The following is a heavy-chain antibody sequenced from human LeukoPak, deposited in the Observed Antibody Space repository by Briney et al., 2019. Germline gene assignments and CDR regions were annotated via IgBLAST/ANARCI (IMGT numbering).Heavy chain of an antibody. J-gene: IGHJ6*03. Sequence: PSETLSLTCAVYGGSFSGYYWSWIRQPPGKGREWIGEINHSGSTNYNPSLKSRVTISVDTSKNQFSLKLSSVTAADTAVYYCARGRYSSNYYYYYDMDVWGKGTTVTVSS. CDR2: INHSGST. CDR1: GGSFSGYY. D-gene: IGHD6-13*01. V-gene: IGHV4-34*01. CDR3: ARGRYSSNYYYYYDMDV.